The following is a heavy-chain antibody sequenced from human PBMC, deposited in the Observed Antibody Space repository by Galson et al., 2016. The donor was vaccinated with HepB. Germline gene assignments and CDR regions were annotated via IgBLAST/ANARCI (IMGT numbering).Heavy chain of an antibody. J-gene: IGHJ4*02. CDR3: ARDGGSGWSRLW. D-gene: IGHD6-19*01. CDR2: TNNANGNT. Sequence: SVKVSCKASGYTFTSYAIHWVRQAPGQRLEWMGWTNNANGNTEYSQSFQGRVTFTRDTSASTAYMELSSLRSEDTAVYYCARDGGSGWSRLWGGQGTLVAVSS. V-gene: IGHV1-3*04. CDR1: GYTFTSYA.